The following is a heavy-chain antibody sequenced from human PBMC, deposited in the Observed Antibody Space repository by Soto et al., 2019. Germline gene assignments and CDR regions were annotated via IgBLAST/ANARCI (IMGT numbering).Heavy chain of an antibody. V-gene: IGHV5-10-1*01. D-gene: IGHD4-17*01. CDR1: GCSFTSYW. Sequence: GESLKISCKGSGCSFTSYWISWVRQMPGKGLEWMGRIDPSDSYTNYSPSFQGHVTISADKSISTAYLQWSSLKASDTAMYYCARGYGDYDYAYYYYYMDVWGKGTTVTVSS. CDR3: ARGYGDYDYAYYYYYMDV. CDR2: IDPSDSYT. J-gene: IGHJ6*03.